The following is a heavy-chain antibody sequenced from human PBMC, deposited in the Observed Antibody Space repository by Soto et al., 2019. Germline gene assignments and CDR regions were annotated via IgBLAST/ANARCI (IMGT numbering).Heavy chain of an antibody. Sequence: PSETLSLTCAVSGYSISSGYYWGWIRQPPGKGLEWIGSIYHSGSTYYNPSLKSRVTISVDTSKNQFSLKLSSVTAADTAVYYCARDISIAPPSYYYDGMDVWGQGTKVTVSS. D-gene: IGHD6-6*01. CDR2: IYHSGST. CDR1: GYSISSGYY. CDR3: ARDISIAPPSYYYDGMDV. J-gene: IGHJ6*02. V-gene: IGHV4-38-2*02.